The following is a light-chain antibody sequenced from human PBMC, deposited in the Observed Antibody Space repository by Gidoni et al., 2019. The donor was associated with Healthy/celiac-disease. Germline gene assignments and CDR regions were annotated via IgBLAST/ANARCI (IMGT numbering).Light chain of an antibody. CDR3: QQSYSTPIT. CDR1: QSISSY. V-gene: IGKV1-39*01. Sequence: DIQMTQSLSSLSACVGDRVTITCRASQSISSYLNWYQQKPGKAPKLLIYAASSLQSGVPSRFSGSGSGTDFTLTISSLQPEDFATYYCQQSYSTPITFGQGTRLEIK. CDR2: AAS. J-gene: IGKJ5*01.